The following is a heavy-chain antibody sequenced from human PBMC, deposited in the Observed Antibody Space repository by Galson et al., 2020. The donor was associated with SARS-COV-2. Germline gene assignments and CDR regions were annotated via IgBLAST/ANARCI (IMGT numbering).Heavy chain of an antibody. CDR3: ATDPPRARVPAAMPYDYYGMDV. CDR2: IDPEDGET. V-gene: IGHV1-24*01. CDR1: GYTLTQLS. D-gene: IGHD2-2*01. J-gene: IGHJ6*02. Sequence: ASVKDSCQVSGYTLTQLSMHSVRQPPGKALAWMGGIDPEDGETLYAQKFQGRVTMTEDTPTDTAYMELSSLRYEDTAVYYCATDPPRARVPAAMPYDYYGMDVWGQGTRVTVSS.